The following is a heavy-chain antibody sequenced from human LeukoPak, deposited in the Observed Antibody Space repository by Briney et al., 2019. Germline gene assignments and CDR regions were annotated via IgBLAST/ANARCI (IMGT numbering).Heavy chain of an antibody. V-gene: IGHV3-66*02. CDR1: GFTVSSNY. J-gene: IGHJ4*02. CDR2: IYSGGST. CDR3: ARDREQWLVPFDY. Sequence: GGSLRLSCAASGFTVSSNYMSWVRQAPGKGLEWVSVIYSGGSTYYADYVKGRFTISRDNSKNTLYRQMNSLRAEDTAVYYCARDREQWLVPFDYWGQGTLVTVSS. D-gene: IGHD6-19*01.